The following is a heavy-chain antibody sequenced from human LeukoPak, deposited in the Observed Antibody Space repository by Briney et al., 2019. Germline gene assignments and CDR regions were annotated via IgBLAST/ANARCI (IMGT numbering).Heavy chain of an antibody. D-gene: IGHD5-18*01. J-gene: IGHJ4*02. V-gene: IGHV3-7*01. CDR3: AKGSGYGLSDGY. CDR2: IKQDGSEK. Sequence: GGSLRLSCAASGFTFSSYWMSWVRQAPGKGLEWVANIKQDGSEKYYADSVKGRFTISRDNSKNTLYLQMNSLRAEDTAVYYCAKGSGYGLSDGYWGQGTLVTVSS. CDR1: GFTFSSYW.